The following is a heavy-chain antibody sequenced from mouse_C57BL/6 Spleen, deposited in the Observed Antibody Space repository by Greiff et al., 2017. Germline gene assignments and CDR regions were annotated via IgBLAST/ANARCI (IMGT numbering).Heavy chain of an antibody. CDR2: IHPNGGST. J-gene: IGHJ2*01. CDR1: GYTFTSYW. CDR3: SRGAATYFED. D-gene: IGHD6-1*01. V-gene: IGHV1-64*01. Sequence: QVQLQQSGAELVKPGASVKLSCTASGYTFTSYWMHWVKQRPGQGLEWIGMIHPNGGSTNYNEKFKSKATLTVDTSSSPAYMQLSSLTCEDSAVYYCSRGAATYFEDWGEGTTRTVSS.